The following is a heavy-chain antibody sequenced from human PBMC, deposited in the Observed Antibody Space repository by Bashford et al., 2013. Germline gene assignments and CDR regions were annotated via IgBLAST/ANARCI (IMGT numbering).Heavy chain of an antibody. CDR1: GYTFTSYY. CDR2: INPSGGST. Sequence: ASVKVSCKASGYTFTSYYMHWVRQAPGQGLEWMGIINPSGGSTSYAQKFQGRVTMTRDTSTSTVYMELSSLRSEDTAVYYCARERNWVVVVPAASYGMDVWGRGTTVTVSS. CDR3: ARERNWVVVVPAASYGMDV. D-gene: IGHD2-2*01. V-gene: IGHV1-46*01. J-gene: IGHJ6*02.